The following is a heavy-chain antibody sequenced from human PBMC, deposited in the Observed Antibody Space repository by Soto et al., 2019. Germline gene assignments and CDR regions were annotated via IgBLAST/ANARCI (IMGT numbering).Heavy chain of an antibody. CDR2: IYVTGAV. Sequence: SETLSLTCSVSGVALNSGNYYWSWIRQVPGKGLEWIGHIYVTGAVDYNPSLRDRITISQDTSERQFSLNLRLVTAADTAVYYCATIRIDTNNYKWFDTWGQGTLVTVSS. CDR3: ATIRIDTNNYKWFDT. D-gene: IGHD3-3*02. V-gene: IGHV4-31*03. J-gene: IGHJ5*02. CDR1: GVALNSGNYY.